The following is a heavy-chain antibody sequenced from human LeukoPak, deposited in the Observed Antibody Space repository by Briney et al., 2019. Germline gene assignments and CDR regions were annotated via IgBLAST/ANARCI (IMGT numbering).Heavy chain of an antibody. V-gene: IGHV4-4*02. Sequence: SGTLSLTCAVSGGSISTNNWWSWVRQPPGKGLEWIGEIYHTGSTNYSPSLRSRVTMSIDKSNNQFSLNLDSVTAADTAVYYCAKSGDYLWDYWGQGTLVTVSS. D-gene: IGHD3-16*01. CDR3: AKSGDYLWDY. CDR2: IYHTGST. CDR1: GGSISTNNW. J-gene: IGHJ4*02.